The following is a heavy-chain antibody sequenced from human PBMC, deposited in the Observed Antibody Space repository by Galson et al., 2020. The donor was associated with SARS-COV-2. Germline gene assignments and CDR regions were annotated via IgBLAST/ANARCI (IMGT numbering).Heavy chain of an antibody. CDR2: FDPEDGET. V-gene: IGHV1-24*01. J-gene: IGHJ4*02. Sequence: GESLKISCKVSGYTLTELSMHWVRQAPGKGLEWMGGFDPEDGETIYAQKFQGRVTMTEDTSTDTAYMELSSLRSEDTAVYYCATGVYGDYQQGLVDYWGQGTLVTVSS. D-gene: IGHD4-17*01. CDR1: GYTLTELS. CDR3: ATGVYGDYQQGLVDY.